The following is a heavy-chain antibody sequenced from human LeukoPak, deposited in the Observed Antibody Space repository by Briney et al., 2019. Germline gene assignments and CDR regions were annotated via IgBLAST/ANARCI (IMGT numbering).Heavy chain of an antibody. D-gene: IGHD3-22*01. V-gene: IGHV3-30-3*01. J-gene: IGHJ4*02. CDR1: GFTFSSYA. Sequence: HPGGSLRLSCAASGFTFSSYAMHWVRQAPGKGLEWVAVISYDGSNKYYADSVKGRFTISRDNSKNTLYLQMDSLRAEDTAVYYCAGDGHDSSGLFDYWGQGTLVTVSS. CDR2: ISYDGSNK. CDR3: AGDGHDSSGLFDY.